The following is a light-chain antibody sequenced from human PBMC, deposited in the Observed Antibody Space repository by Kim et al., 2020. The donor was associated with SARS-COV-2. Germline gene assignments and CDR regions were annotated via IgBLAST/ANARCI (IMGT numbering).Light chain of an antibody. V-gene: IGKV1-5*03. CDR3: QQYNSYSPTWT. J-gene: IGKJ1*01. CDR1: QSISSW. Sequence: VGDRVTITCRASQSISSWLARYQQKPGKAPKLLIYKASSLESGVPSRFSGSGSGTEFTLTISSLQPDDFATYYCQQYNSYSPTWTFGQGTKVDIK. CDR2: KAS.